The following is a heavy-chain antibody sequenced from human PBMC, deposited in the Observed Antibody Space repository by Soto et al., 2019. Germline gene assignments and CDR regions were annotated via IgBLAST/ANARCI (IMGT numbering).Heavy chain of an antibody. CDR2: ISSSNRTI. D-gene: IGHD2-15*01. V-gene: IGHV3-48*02. CDR1: GFTFRSYS. CDR3: AREGWPLLQTGMDV. J-gene: IGHJ6*02. Sequence: GGSLRLSCAASGFTFRSYSMNWVRQAPGKGLEWVSYISSSNRTINYADSVKGRFIISRDNAKNSLYLQMHSLRDEDTAVYYCAREGWPLLQTGMDVWGQRTTVTVSS.